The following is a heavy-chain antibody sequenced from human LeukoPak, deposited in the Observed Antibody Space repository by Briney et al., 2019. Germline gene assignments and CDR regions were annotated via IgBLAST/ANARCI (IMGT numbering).Heavy chain of an antibody. V-gene: IGHV3-30*18. J-gene: IGHJ4*02. CDR1: GFTFSSYG. D-gene: IGHD6-19*01. CDR2: ISYDGSNK. CDR3: AKDREYSSGWDPLYFDY. Sequence: GGSLRLSCAASGFTFSSYGMHWVRQAPGKGLEWVAVISYDGSNKYYADSVKGRFTISRDNSKNTLYLQMNSLRAEDTAVYYCAKDREYSSGWDPLYFDYWGQGTLATVSS.